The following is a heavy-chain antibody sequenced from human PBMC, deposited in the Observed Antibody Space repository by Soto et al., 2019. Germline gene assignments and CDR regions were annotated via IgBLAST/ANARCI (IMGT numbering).Heavy chain of an antibody. CDR3: ARNRRQLLIPHYYYYGMDV. V-gene: IGHV1-69*13. J-gene: IGHJ6*02. CDR2: IIPIFGTA. D-gene: IGHD2-2*01. Sequence: SVKVSCKASGGTFSSYAISWVRQAPGQGLEWMGGIIPIFGTANYAQKFQGRVTITADESTSTAYMELSSLRSEDTAVYYCARNRRQLLIPHYYYYGMDVWGQGTTVTVSS. CDR1: GGTFSSYA.